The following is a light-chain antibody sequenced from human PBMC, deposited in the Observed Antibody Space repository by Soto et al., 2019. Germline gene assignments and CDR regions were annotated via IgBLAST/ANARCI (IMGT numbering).Light chain of an antibody. CDR1: SSNIVGNT. Sequence: QPVLTQPPSASGTPGRRVTISCSGSSSNIVGNTVNWYQQLPGTAPKLLIYSNTQRPSGVPDRFSGSKSGTSASLAISGLQSEDEADYYCAAWDDSLNGVVFGGGTKLTVL. CDR3: AAWDDSLNGVV. CDR2: SNT. V-gene: IGLV1-44*01. J-gene: IGLJ2*01.